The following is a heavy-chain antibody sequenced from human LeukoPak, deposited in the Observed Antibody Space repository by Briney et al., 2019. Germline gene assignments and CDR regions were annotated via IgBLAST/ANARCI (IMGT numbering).Heavy chain of an antibody. J-gene: IGHJ4*02. Sequence: ASVKVSCRASGYTFTSYGISWVRQAPGQGVEWMGWISGYNGNTNYAQKFQGRVTITTDTSTSTAYMELRSLRSDDTAVYYCARADIRAIASSGWYGFDYWGQGTLVTVSS. CDR3: ARADIRAIASSGWYGFDY. CDR1: GYTFTSYG. CDR2: ISGYNGNT. D-gene: IGHD6-19*01. V-gene: IGHV1-18*01.